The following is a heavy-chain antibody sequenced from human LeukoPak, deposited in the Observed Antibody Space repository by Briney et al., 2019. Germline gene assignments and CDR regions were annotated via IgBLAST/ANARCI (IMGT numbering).Heavy chain of an antibody. V-gene: IGHV4-39*01. CDR2: IFYSGNT. J-gene: IGHJ6*04. Sequence: PSETLSLTCTVSGGSINSSSYYWGWIRQPPGKGLEWIGSIFYSGNTYDNPSLKSRVTISVDTSKNQFPLKLNSVTAADTAVYYCARLADYYVPNRLADVWGKGTTVTVSS. D-gene: IGHD3-10*02. CDR3: ARLADYYVPNRLADV. CDR1: GGSINSSSYY.